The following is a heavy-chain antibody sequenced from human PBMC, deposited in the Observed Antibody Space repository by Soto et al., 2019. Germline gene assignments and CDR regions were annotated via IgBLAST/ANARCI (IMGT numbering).Heavy chain of an antibody. Sequence: GGSLRLSCAASGFTFSSYGMHWVRQAPGKGLEWVAVISYDGSNKYYADSVKGRFTISRDNSKNTLYLQMNSLRAEDTAVYYCAKDRVVLVPAAPYYYYGMDVWGQGTTVTVSS. CDR3: AKDRVVLVPAAPYYYYGMDV. CDR1: GFTFSSYG. CDR2: ISYDGSNK. V-gene: IGHV3-30*18. J-gene: IGHJ6*02. D-gene: IGHD2-2*01.